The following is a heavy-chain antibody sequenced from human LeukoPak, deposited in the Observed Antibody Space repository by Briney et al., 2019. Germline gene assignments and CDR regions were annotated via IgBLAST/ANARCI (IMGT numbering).Heavy chain of an antibody. CDR3: ARGHYYDSSGYQYKDY. Sequence: GGSLRLSCAASGFTFSSYSMNWVRQAPGKGLEWVSSISSSSSYIYYADSVKGRFTISRDNAKNSLYLQMNSLRAEDTAVYYCARGHYYDSSGYQYKDYCGQGTLVTVSS. D-gene: IGHD3-22*01. V-gene: IGHV3-21*01. J-gene: IGHJ4*02. CDR1: GFTFSSYS. CDR2: ISSSSSYI.